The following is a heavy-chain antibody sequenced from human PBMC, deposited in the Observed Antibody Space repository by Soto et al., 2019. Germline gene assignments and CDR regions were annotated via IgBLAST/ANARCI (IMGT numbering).Heavy chain of an antibody. V-gene: IGHV3-11*01. CDR1: GFTFSGYN. J-gene: IGHJ4*02. CDR2: ITSSGSNT. CDR3: ARRGTISSAHPFDH. Sequence: QVQLVESGGGLVKPGGSLRLSCAASGFTFSGYNMSWIRQAPGKGLEWVSYITSSGSNTFDAESVKGRFTISRDNTMNLLYLQMTSLSAEDTDVYYCARRGTISSAHPFDHWGQGTLVTVSS. D-gene: IGHD6-6*01.